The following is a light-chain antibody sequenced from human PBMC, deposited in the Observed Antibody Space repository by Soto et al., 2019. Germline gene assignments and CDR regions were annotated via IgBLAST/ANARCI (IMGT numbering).Light chain of an antibody. Sequence: QSVLTQPASVSGSPGQSITISCTGTSSDVGGYKYVSWYQQHPGEAPKLMIYDVSNRPSGVSNRFSGSKSGNTASPTISGLQAEDVADYYCSSYTSSSTRVFGTGTKVTVL. CDR3: SSYTSSSTRV. J-gene: IGLJ1*01. CDR2: DVS. CDR1: SSDVGGYKY. V-gene: IGLV2-14*01.